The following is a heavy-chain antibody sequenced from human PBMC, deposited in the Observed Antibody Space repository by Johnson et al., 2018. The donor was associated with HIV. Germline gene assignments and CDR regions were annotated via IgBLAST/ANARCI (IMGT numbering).Heavy chain of an antibody. CDR2: ISYAGSNK. Sequence: QVQLVESGGGVVQPGRSLRLSCAASGFTFSSYGMHWVRQAPGKGLEWVSVISYAGSNKYYADSVKGRFTISRDNSKNTLYLQINSLRAEDTAVYYCARDSYYDSSGYYSPPHDAFDIWGQGTMVTVSS. D-gene: IGHD3-22*01. V-gene: IGHV3-30*03. CDR3: ARDSYYDSSGYYSPPHDAFDI. CDR1: GFTFSSYG. J-gene: IGHJ3*02.